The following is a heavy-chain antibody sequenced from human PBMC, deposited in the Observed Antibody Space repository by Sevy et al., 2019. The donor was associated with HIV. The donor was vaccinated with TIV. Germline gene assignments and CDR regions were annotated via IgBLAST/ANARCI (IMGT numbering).Heavy chain of an antibody. D-gene: IGHD1-26*01. CDR1: GFTFTSYA. Sequence: GGSLRLSCTTSGFTFTSYAMNWVRQAPGKGLEWVSTIFRNFRGVDVTYDADSVKGRFTISRDSSRNTLYLQMNSLRAEDTAVYYCAKDRGGKVGAKGGFDPWGQGTLVTVSS. J-gene: IGHJ5*02. CDR2: IFRNFRGVDVT. CDR3: AKDRGGKVGAKGGFDP. V-gene: IGHV3-23*01.